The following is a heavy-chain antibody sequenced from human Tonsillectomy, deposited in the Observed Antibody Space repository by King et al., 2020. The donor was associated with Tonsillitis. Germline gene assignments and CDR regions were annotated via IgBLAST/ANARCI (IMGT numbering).Heavy chain of an antibody. V-gene: IGHV3-73*02. J-gene: IGHJ4*02. CDR2: IRTNINSYAT. CDR3: TSLRYCDSDGCYDY. CDR1: GCTFSGSA. Sequence: VQLVESGGGLVQPGGSLKLSCAASGCTFSGSAMHWVRQASGKGLEWVGRIRTNINSYATTYAASVRGRFTISRDDSKSTAFLQMNSLKTEDTAIYYCTSLRYCDSDGCYDYWGQGTLVTVSS. D-gene: IGHD2-21*02.